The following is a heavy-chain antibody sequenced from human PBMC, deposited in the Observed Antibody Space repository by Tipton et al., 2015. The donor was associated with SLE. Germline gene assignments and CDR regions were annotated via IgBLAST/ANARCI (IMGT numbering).Heavy chain of an antibody. J-gene: IGHJ1*01. Sequence: TLSLTCSVSGYSISSGYLWGWIRQPPGKGLEWIGSIYHNGNTYYNPSLKTRLSMSVDKSKNQFSLNLSSVTAADTAVYYCASDCGHDCSPMEYFPHWGQGTLVTVSS. CDR1: GYSISSGYL. D-gene: IGHD2-21*01. CDR2: IYHNGNT. V-gene: IGHV4-38-2*02. CDR3: ASDCGHDCSPMEYFPH.